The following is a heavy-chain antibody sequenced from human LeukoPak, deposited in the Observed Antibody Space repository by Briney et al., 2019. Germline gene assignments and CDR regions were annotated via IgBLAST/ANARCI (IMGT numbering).Heavy chain of an antibody. J-gene: IGHJ5*02. CDR1: GGSISSSSYY. D-gene: IGHD3-9*01. V-gene: IGHV4-39*07. CDR3: ARDYYDILTGLGDWFDP. CDR2: IYYSGST. Sequence: SETLSLTCTVSGGSISSSSYYWGWIRQPPGKGLEWIGSIYYSGSTYYNPSLKSRVTISVDTSKNQFSLKLSSVTAADTAVYYCARDYYDILTGLGDWFDPWGQGTLVTVSS.